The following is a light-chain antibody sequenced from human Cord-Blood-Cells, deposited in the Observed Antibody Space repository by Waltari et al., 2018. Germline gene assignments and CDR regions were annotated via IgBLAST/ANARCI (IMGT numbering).Light chain of an antibody. CDR3: QQYGSSPFT. V-gene: IGKV3-20*01. Sequence: ELVLTQSPGTLSLSPGERATLSCRASQSVSSSYLAWYQQKPGQAPRLLIYGASSRATGIPERFSGSGSGTDFTLTISRLEPEDFAVYYCQQYGSSPFTFGPGTKVDIK. CDR2: GAS. J-gene: IGKJ3*01. CDR1: QSVSSSY.